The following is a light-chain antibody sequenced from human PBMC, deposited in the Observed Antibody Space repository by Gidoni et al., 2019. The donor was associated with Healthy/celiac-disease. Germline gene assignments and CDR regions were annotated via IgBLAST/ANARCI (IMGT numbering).Light chain of an antibody. CDR2: RNN. Sequence: QSVLPQPSSASGTPGLGVTISCSGSNSNIESNFVYWYQQLPGTAPKLLIYRNNQRPSGVPDRFSGSKSGTSASLAISGLRSEDEADYYCAAWDDSLSGWVFGGGTKLTVL. CDR3: AAWDDSLSGWV. V-gene: IGLV1-47*01. J-gene: IGLJ3*02. CDR1: NSNIESNF.